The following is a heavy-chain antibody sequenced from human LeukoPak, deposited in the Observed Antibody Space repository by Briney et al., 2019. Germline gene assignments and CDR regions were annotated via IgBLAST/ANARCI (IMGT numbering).Heavy chain of an antibody. D-gene: IGHD4-23*01. CDR1: GFTFSSYG. CDR2: IRYDGSNK. Sequence: PGGSLRLSCAASGFTFSSYGMHWVRQAPGKGLEWVAFIRYDGSNKYYVDSVKGRFTISRDNAKNSLYLQMNSLRAEDTAVYYCARVFLRWSDDAFDIWGQGTMVTVSS. V-gene: IGHV3-30*02. J-gene: IGHJ3*02. CDR3: ARVFLRWSDDAFDI.